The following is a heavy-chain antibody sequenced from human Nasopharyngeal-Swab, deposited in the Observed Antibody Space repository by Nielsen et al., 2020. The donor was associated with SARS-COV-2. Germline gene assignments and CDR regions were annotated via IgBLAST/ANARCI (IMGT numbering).Heavy chain of an antibody. Sequence: GESLKISCQTSGYTFAHDWIGWVRQMHGKGLGWLGIIFPDDSQTRYSPSFKGQVTIPVDKSTSTAYLQWSSLKASDTAIYYCAKYYDQDGYSPWGQGTLVTVSS. CDR1: GYTFAHDW. J-gene: IGHJ1*01. CDR2: IFPDDSQT. V-gene: IGHV5-51*01. D-gene: IGHD3-3*01. CDR3: AKYYDQDGYSP.